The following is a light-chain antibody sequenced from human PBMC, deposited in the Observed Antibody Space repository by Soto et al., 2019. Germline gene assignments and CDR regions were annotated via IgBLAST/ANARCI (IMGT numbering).Light chain of an antibody. CDR1: QSVSSSY. CDR2: GAS. V-gene: IGKV3-20*01. Sequence: SVWTPSPGTLSLSPVESATLSCRASQSVSSSYLAWYQQKPGQPPRLLIYGASSRATGIPDRFSGSGSGTDFTLTISRLEPEDFAVFYCQHYDSLPITFGQGTRLEIK. CDR3: QHYDSLPIT. J-gene: IGKJ5*01.